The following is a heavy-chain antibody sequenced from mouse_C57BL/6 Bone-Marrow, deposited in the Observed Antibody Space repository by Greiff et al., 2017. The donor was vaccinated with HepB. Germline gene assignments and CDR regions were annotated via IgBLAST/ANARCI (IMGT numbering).Heavy chain of an antibody. D-gene: IGHD3-2*02. CDR2: IYPGDGDT. CDR3: AREGQLRPDYYAMDY. CDR1: GYAFSSYW. Sequence: VQLQQSGAELVKPGASVKISCKASGYAFSSYWMNWVKQRPGKGLEWIGQIYPGDGDTNYNGKFKGKATLTADKSSSTAYMQLSSLTSEDSAVYFCAREGQLRPDYYAMDYWGQGTSVTVSS. V-gene: IGHV1-80*01. J-gene: IGHJ4*01.